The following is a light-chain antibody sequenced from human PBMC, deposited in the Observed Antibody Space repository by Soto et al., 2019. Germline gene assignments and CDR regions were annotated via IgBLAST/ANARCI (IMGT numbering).Light chain of an antibody. Sequence: DIPMTQSPSTLSASVGDRVTITCRASQSISDYLAWYQQKPGMAPKLLIHQASTLASGVPSGFSGSGSGAEFTLTISSLQPDDFATYYCQQYNIYRTFGQGTRVEV. CDR2: QAS. CDR1: QSISDY. CDR3: QQYNIYRT. J-gene: IGKJ1*01. V-gene: IGKV1-5*03.